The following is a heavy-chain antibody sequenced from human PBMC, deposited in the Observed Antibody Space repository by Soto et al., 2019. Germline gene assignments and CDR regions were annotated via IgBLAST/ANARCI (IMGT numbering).Heavy chain of an antibody. J-gene: IGHJ3*02. CDR3: AKDTGRWLRVDAFDI. D-gene: IGHD5-12*01. Sequence: GGSLRLSCAASGFTFDDYAMHWVRQAPGKGLEWVSGISWNSGSIGYADSVKGRFTISRDNAKNSLYLQMNSLRAEDTALYYCAKDTGRWLRVDAFDIWGQGTMVTVSS. CDR1: GFTFDDYA. V-gene: IGHV3-9*01. CDR2: ISWNSGSI.